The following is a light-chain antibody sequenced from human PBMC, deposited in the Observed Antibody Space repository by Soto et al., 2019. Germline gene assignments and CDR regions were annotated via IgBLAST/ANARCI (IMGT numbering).Light chain of an antibody. Sequence: DIVMTQSPDSLAVSLGERATINCKSSQSVLYSSNNNNHLXWYQQKPGQPPKLLIYWASTRESGVPDRFSGSGSGTDFTLTISSLQAEDVAVYYCQQYYSIPWTFGQGTRVEIK. CDR3: QQYYSIPWT. V-gene: IGKV4-1*01. J-gene: IGKJ1*01. CDR2: WAS. CDR1: QSVLYSSNNNNH.